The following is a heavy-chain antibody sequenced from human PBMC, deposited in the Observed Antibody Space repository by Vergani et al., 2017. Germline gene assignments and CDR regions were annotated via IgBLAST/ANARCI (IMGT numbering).Heavy chain of an antibody. Sequence: QITLKESGPALVKPTETLTLTCTFSDFSLTTTVGMGVAWIRQPPGKALEWLAFIFWNDNQRYAPSLKSRLTIAKDTSKHQVVLNLTNVDPVDTATYYCAHKPPTGMNWFDHWGQGILVTVSS. J-gene: IGHJ5*02. CDR1: DFSLTTTVGMG. CDR2: IFWNDNQ. CDR3: AHKPPTGMNWFDH. D-gene: IGHD1-14*01. V-gene: IGHV2-5*01.